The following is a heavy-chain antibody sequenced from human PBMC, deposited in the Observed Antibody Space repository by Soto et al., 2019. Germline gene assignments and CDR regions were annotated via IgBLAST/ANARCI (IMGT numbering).Heavy chain of an antibody. D-gene: IGHD3-10*01. J-gene: IGHJ5*02. CDR2: IYYSGST. CDR3: APDRAIRESGSPWLDP. V-gene: IGHV4-31*03. Sequence: QVQLKESGPGRVKPSQTLSLTCTVSGGSINSGGCYWSWIRQHTGKGLEWIGYIYYSGSTFYNPSLRSRVTVSVDTSKNEFSLRLTSATAADTAVYYCAPDRAIRESGSPWLDPWGQGTLVTVSS. CDR1: GGSINSGGCY.